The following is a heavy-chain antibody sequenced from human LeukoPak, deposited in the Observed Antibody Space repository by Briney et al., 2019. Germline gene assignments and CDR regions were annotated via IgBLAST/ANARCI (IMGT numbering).Heavy chain of an antibody. CDR2: ISTGSGNT. CDR1: GYTFTSYA. J-gene: IGHJ4*02. Sequence: ASVKVSCKASGYTFTSYAVHWVRQAPGQRLEWMGWISTGSGNTKYSQKIQGRVNITRDTSASTTYMELSSLRSEDTAVYYCARDLARDTAMVTPDYWGQGTLVTVSS. CDR3: ARDLARDTAMVTPDY. D-gene: IGHD5-18*01. V-gene: IGHV1-3*04.